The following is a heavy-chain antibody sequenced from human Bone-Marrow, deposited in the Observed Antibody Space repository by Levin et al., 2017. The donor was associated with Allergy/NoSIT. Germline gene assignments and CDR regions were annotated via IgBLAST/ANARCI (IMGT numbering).Heavy chain of an antibody. V-gene: IGHV3-23*05. CDR2: ISGTAYSS. CDR3: ANGEEKRKVQIPDDF. Sequence: GGSLRLSCVVSGLTFGNYALSWVRQAPGKGLEWVSTISGTAYSSYYSNSVKGRFTISRYNSKNTMYLQMNSLRVEDTAVYYCANGEEKRKVQIPDDFWGQGTMVTVST. D-gene: IGHD1-1*01. CDR1: GLTFGNYA. J-gene: IGHJ1*01.